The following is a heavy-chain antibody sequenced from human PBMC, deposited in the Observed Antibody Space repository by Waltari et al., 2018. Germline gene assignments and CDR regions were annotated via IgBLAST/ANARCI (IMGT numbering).Heavy chain of an antibody. V-gene: IGHV1-2*02. CDR1: GYTFTGYY. Sequence: QVQLVQSGAEVKKPGATVKVSCKASGYTFTGYYMHGVRQATGKGLEWMGWINPNSGGTNYAQKFQGRVTMTRDTSISTAYMELSRLRSDDTAVYYCARMETFIAAADSNWFDPWGQGTLVTVSS. J-gene: IGHJ5*02. D-gene: IGHD6-13*01. CDR2: INPNSGGT. CDR3: ARMETFIAAADSNWFDP.